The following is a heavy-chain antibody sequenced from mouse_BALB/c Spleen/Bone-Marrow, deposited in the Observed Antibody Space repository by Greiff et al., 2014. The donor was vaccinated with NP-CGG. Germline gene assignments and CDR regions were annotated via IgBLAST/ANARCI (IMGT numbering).Heavy chain of an antibody. D-gene: IGHD1-2*01. J-gene: IGHJ4*01. CDR3: ARITTATDAMDY. CDR2: IWSDGST. Sequence: VMLVESGPGLVAPSQSLSITCTVSGFSLTNYGVHWVRQPPGKGLEWLGVIWSDGSTNYNSALMSRLNISKDNSKNQIFFKMNILQTDDTAMYYCARITTATDAMDYWGQGTSVTVSS. V-gene: IGHV2-9*02. CDR1: GFSLTNYG.